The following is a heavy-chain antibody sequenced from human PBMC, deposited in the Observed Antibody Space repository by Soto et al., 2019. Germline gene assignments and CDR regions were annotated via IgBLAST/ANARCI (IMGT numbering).Heavy chain of an antibody. V-gene: IGHV4-30-4*01. Sequence: QVQLQESGPGLVRPSQTLSLTCAVSGASIISVDYYCTWFRQPPRKGVQGIGQIYHTGAAYYNPALERRVGMSVDTSNNQFSLKLRSVPAADTAVFYCARGAVVSLVRGVMGGNWFDPWGQGTLVTVSS. CDR3: ARGAVVSLVRGVMGGNWFDP. D-gene: IGHD3-10*01. CDR1: GASIISVDYY. CDR2: IYHTGAA. J-gene: IGHJ5*02.